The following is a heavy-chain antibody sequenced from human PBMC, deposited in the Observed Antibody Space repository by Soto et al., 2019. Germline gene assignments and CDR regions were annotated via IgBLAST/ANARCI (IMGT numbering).Heavy chain of an antibody. CDR3: ARAAFGDYGQQYFQH. D-gene: IGHD4-17*01. V-gene: IGHV3-66*01. J-gene: IGHJ1*01. CDR2: IYSGGST. Sequence: EVQLVESGGGLVQPGGSLRLSCAASGFTVSSNYMSWVRQAPGKGLEWVSVIYSGGSTSYADSVKGRFTISRDYSKNTLYLHMNRLRAEDTAMYYCARAAFGDYGQQYFQHWGEGTLVTVSS. CDR1: GFTVSSNY.